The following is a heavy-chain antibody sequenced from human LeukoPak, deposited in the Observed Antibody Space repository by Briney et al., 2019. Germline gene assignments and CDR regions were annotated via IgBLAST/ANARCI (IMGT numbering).Heavy chain of an antibody. CDR1: GFTFSSYS. CDR3: ARHRSSWLIDY. CDR2: ISSSSSYI. V-gene: IGHV3-21*04. D-gene: IGHD6-6*01. J-gene: IGHJ4*02. Sequence: GGSLRLSCAASGFTFSSYSMNWVRQAPGKGLEWVSSISSSSSYIYYADSVKGRFTISRDNSKNTLYLQMNSLRAEDTAVYYCARHRSSWLIDYWGQGTLVTVSS.